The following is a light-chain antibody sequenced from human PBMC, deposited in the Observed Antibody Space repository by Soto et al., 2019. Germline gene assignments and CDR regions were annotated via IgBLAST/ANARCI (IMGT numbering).Light chain of an antibody. CDR2: KAS. CDR3: LQDYNYPLT. V-gene: IGKV1-5*03. J-gene: IGKJ4*01. CDR1: QSISSW. Sequence: DIQMTQSPSTLSASVGDRVTITCRASQSISSWLAWYQQKPGKAPKLLIYKASGLESGVPSRFSGSGSGTEFTLTISSLQPDDFATYYCLQDYNYPLTFGGGTKVDIK.